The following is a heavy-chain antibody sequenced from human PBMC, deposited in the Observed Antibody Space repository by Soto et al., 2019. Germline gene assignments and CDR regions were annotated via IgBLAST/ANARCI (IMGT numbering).Heavy chain of an antibody. V-gene: IGHV4-59*01. Sequence: SETLSLTCTVSGGSISSYYWSWIRQPPGKGLEWIGYIYYSGSTNYNPSLKSRVTISVDTSKNQLSLKLSSVTAADTAVYYCARETYYYGSGSYSNIWGQGTMVTVSS. J-gene: IGHJ3*02. CDR3: ARETYYYGSGSYSNI. CDR1: GGSISSYY. CDR2: IYYSGST. D-gene: IGHD3-10*01.